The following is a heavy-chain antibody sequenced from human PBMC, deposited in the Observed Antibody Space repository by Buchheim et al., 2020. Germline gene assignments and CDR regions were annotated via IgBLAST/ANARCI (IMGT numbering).Heavy chain of an antibody. J-gene: IGHJ6*02. CDR1: GFTFSSYA. CDR3: ARDRFRFYDYVWGSYRLTREYYGMDV. D-gene: IGHD3-16*02. Sequence: QVQLVESGGGVVQPGRSLRLSCAASGFTFSSYAMHWVRQAPGKGLEWVAVISYDGSNKYYADSVKGRFTISRDNSKNTLYLQMNSLRAEDTAVYYCARDRFRFYDYVWGSYRLTREYYGMDVWGQGTT. CDR2: ISYDGSNK. V-gene: IGHV3-30*04.